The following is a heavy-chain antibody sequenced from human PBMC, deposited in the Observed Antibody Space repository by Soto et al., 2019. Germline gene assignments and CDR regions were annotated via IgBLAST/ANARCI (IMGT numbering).Heavy chain of an antibody. Sequence: ESGGGLVQPGGSLRLSCAASGLTFRAFSMSWVRQPPGKGLGWVSGISGSGGSTYYADSVKGRFTISRDSSSNTLYLQMSSLRAEDTAVYYCAKSRGDSWYLYYYDYWGQGTLVTVSS. V-gene: IGHV3-23*01. CDR3: AKSRGDSWYLYYYDY. J-gene: IGHJ4*02. CDR2: ISGSGGST. CDR1: GLTFRAFS. D-gene: IGHD5-12*01.